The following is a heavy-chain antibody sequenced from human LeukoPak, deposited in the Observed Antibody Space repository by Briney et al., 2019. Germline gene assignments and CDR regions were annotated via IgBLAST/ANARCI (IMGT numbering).Heavy chain of an antibody. D-gene: IGHD3-9*01. Sequence: GGSLRLSCAASGFTFSSYAMSWVRQAPGKGLEWVSAFSGSGGSTYYADSVKGRFTISRDNSKNTLYLQMNSLRAEDTAVYYCAKEEFPYYDILTGYQPPGYWGQGTLVTVSS. CDR1: GFTFSSYA. CDR3: AKEEFPYYDILTGYQPPGY. CDR2: FSGSGGST. J-gene: IGHJ4*02. V-gene: IGHV3-23*01.